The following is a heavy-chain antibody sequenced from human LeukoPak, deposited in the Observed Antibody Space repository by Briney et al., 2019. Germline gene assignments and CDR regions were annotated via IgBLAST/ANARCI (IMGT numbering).Heavy chain of an antibody. CDR1: GYTFTSYY. Sequence: ASVKVSCKASGYTFTSYYMHWVRQAPGQGLEWMGMINPSGGSTSYAQKFQGRVTMTRDMSTSTVYMGLSSLRSEDTAVYYCARTWKGDMVRGVIYFDYWGQGTLVTVSS. J-gene: IGHJ4*02. CDR3: ARTWKGDMVRGVIYFDY. CDR2: INPSGGST. V-gene: IGHV1-46*01. D-gene: IGHD3-10*01.